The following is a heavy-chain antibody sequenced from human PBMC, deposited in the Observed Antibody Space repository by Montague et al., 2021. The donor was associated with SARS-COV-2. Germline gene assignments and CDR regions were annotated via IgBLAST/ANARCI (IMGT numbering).Heavy chain of an antibody. V-gene: IGHV2-70*01. CDR2: VDWDDDK. CDR3: ARIHGGTSGGFDY. Sequence: PALVKPTQTLTLTCTFSGFSLTTGGMCVTWIRQPPGKALEWLAVVDWDDDKYYTSSLETRLAISKDTSRNQVVLTMTNMDPMDTGTYYCARIHGGTSGGFDYWGQGILVTVSS. CDR1: GFSLTTGGMC. D-gene: IGHD1-1*01. J-gene: IGHJ4*02.